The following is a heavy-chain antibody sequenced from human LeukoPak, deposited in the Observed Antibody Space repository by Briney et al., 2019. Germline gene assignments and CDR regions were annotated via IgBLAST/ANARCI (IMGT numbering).Heavy chain of an antibody. V-gene: IGHV4-59*01. D-gene: IGHD5-18*01. J-gene: IGHJ6*02. CDR1: GGSISSFY. Sequence: SETLSLTCTVSGGSISSFYWSWIRQPPGKGLEWIGYIYYSGSTNHNPSLKSRVTISVDTSKNQFSLKLSSVTAADTAVYYCARDGGYSYGYPYYYGMDVWGQGTTVTVSS. CDR3: ARDGGYSYGYPYYYGMDV. CDR2: IYYSGST.